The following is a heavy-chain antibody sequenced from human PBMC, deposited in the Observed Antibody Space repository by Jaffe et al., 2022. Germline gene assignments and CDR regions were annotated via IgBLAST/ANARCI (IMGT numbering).Heavy chain of an antibody. CDR1: GYTFTGYY. V-gene: IGHV1-2*06. CDR3: SRDAPWELELRSDAFDI. J-gene: IGHJ3*02. D-gene: IGHD1-7*01. Sequence: QVQLVQSGAEVKKPGASVKVSCKASGYTFTGYYMHWVRQAPGQGLEWMGRINPNSGGTNYAQKFQGRVTMTRDTSISTAYMELSRLRSDDTAVYYCSRDAPWELELRSDAFDIWGQGTMVTVSS. CDR2: INPNSGGT.